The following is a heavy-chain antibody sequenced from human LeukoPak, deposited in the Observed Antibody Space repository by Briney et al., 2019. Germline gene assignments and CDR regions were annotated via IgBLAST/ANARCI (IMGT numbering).Heavy chain of an antibody. Sequence: GGSLRLSCAASGFTFSSYEMNWVRQAPGKGLVWVARLSGDGITTRHADSVKGRFTISRDNAKNTLYLQMNSLRVEDTALYYCARGIASSRSVAIDLWGQGTLVAVSS. CDR1: GFTFSSYE. D-gene: IGHD6-13*01. CDR2: LSGDGITT. V-gene: IGHV3-74*01. J-gene: IGHJ4*02. CDR3: ARGIASSRSVAIDL.